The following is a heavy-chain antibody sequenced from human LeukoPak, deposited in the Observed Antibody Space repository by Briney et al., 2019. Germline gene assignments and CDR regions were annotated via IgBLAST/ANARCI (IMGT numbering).Heavy chain of an antibody. CDR2: IYYSGST. Sequence: KSSETLSLTCTVSGGSISSYYWSWIRQPPGKGLEWIGYIYYSGSTNYNPSLKSRVTISVDTSKNQFSLKLSSVTAADTAVYYCAREGSQTYYFDSSGYYDAFDIWGQGTMVTVSS. D-gene: IGHD3-22*01. CDR1: GGSISSYY. CDR3: AREGSQTYYFDSSGYYDAFDI. J-gene: IGHJ3*02. V-gene: IGHV4-59*01.